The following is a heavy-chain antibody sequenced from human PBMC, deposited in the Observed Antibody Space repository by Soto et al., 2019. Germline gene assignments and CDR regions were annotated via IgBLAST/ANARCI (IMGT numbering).Heavy chain of an antibody. CDR2: INPNSGGT. CDR3: ARAEIAAADDAFDI. D-gene: IGHD6-13*01. Sequence: ASVKVSCKASGYTFTGYYMHWVRQAPGQGLEWMGWINPNSGGTNYAQKFQGRVTMTRDTSISTAYMELSRLRSDDTAVYYCARAEIAAADDAFDIWGQGTMVTVSS. J-gene: IGHJ3*02. V-gene: IGHV1-2*02. CDR1: GYTFTGYY.